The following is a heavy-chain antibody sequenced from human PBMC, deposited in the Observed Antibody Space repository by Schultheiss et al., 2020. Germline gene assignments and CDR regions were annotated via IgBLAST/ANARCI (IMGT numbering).Heavy chain of an antibody. CDR1: GYTFTSYA. V-gene: IGHV1-2*06. Sequence: ASVKVSCKASGYTFTSYAMNWVRQAPGQGLEWMGRINPNSGGTNYAQKFQGRVTMTRDTSISTAYMELSSLRSEDTAVYYCAAKAAAGMEYYYYGMDVWGQGTTVTVSS. J-gene: IGHJ6*02. D-gene: IGHD6-13*01. CDR2: INPNSGGT. CDR3: AAKAAAGMEYYYYGMDV.